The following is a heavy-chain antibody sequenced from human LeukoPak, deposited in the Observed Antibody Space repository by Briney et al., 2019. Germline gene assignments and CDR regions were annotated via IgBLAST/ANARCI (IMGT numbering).Heavy chain of an antibody. D-gene: IGHD6-19*01. V-gene: IGHV1-2*02. Sequence: GSVKVSCKASGYTFTGYYMHWVRQAPGQGLEWMGWINPNSGGTNYAQKFQGRVTMTRDTSISTAYVELSRLRSDDTAVYYCARSEQFPYYMDVWGKGTTVTVSS. CDR1: GYTFTGYY. CDR2: INPNSGGT. J-gene: IGHJ6*03. CDR3: ARSEQFPYYMDV.